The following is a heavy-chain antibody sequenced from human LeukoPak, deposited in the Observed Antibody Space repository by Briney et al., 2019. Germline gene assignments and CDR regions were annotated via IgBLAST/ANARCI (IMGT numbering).Heavy chain of an antibody. Sequence: GGSLRLSCAASGFTFSSDGMHWVRQALGKGLEWVSVISYDGSNKYYADFVKGRFTISRDNSNNTLYLQMNSLRAEDTAVYYCAKDLDFAGIAVAGTLFDYWGQGTLVTVSS. D-gene: IGHD6-19*01. J-gene: IGHJ4*02. CDR1: GFTFSSDG. V-gene: IGHV3-30*18. CDR2: ISYDGSNK. CDR3: AKDLDFAGIAVAGTLFDY.